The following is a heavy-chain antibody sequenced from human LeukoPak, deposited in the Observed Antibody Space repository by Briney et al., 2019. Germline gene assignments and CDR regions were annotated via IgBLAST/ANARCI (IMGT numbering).Heavy chain of an antibody. D-gene: IGHD4-17*01. CDR1: GGAFSGYY. CDR3: ARRSVTTRYYFDY. Sequence: SETLSLTCAVYGGAFSGYYWSWIRQPPGKGLEWIGEINHSGSTNYNPSLKSRVTISVDTSKNQFSLKLSSVTAADTAVYYCARRSVTTRYYFDYWGQGTLVTVSS. J-gene: IGHJ4*02. CDR2: INHSGST. V-gene: IGHV4-34*01.